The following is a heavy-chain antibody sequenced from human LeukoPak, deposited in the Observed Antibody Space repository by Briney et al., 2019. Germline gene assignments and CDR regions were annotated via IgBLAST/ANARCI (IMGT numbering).Heavy chain of an antibody. CDR2: ITTDGSST. CDR3: ARDRGGYYDTGGYYDY. CDR1: GVTFSSYW. J-gene: IGHJ4*02. V-gene: IGHV3-74*01. Sequence: GGSLRLSCEASGVTFSSYWMHWVRQAPGKGLVWVSRITTDGSSTSYADSVKGRFTISRDNAKNTVYLQMSSLRAEDTAVYYCARDRGGYYDTGGYYDYWGQGTLVTVSS. D-gene: IGHD3-22*01.